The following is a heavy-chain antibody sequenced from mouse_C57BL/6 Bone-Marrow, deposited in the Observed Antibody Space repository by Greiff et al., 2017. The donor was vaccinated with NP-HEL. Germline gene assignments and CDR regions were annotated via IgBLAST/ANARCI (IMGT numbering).Heavy chain of an antibody. Sequence: DVQLQESGPGLVKPSQSLSLTCSVTGYSITSGYYWNWIRQFPGNKLEWMGYISYDGSNNYNPSLKNRISITRDTSKNQFFLKLNSVTTEDTATYYCARGWLLYAMDYWGQGTSVTVSS. D-gene: IGHD2-3*01. CDR3: ARGWLLYAMDY. CDR1: GYSITSGYY. J-gene: IGHJ4*01. V-gene: IGHV3-6*01. CDR2: ISYDGSN.